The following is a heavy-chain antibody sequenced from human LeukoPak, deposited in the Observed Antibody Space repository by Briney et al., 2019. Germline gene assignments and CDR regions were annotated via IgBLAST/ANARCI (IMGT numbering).Heavy chain of an antibody. CDR2: ISYDGSNK. CDR3: ARDLNSYGSDY. CDR1: GFTFSSYA. J-gene: IGHJ4*02. Sequence: GGSLRLSCAASGFTFSSYAMHWVRQAPGKGLEWVAVISYDGSNKYYADSVKGRFTISRDNSKNTPYLQMNSLRAEDTAVYYCARDLNSYGSDYWGQGTLVTVSS. V-gene: IGHV3-30-3*01. D-gene: IGHD5-18*01.